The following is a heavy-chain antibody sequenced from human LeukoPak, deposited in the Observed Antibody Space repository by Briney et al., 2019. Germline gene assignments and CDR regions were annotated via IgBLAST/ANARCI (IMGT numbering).Heavy chain of an antibody. J-gene: IGHJ6*03. CDR1: GYTFTSYD. Sequence: ASVKVSCKASGYTFTSYDINWVRQATGQGLEWMGWMNPNSGNTGYAQKFQGRVTMTRNTSISTAYMELSSLRSEDTAVYYCARLDYTATYYYYMDVWGKGTTVTISS. V-gene: IGHV1-8*01. D-gene: IGHD4-11*01. CDR2: MNPNSGNT. CDR3: ARLDYTATYYYYMDV.